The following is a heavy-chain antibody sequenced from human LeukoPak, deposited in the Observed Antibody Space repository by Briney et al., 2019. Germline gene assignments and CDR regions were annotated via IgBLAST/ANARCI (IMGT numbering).Heavy chain of an antibody. CDR1: GFTFSSYA. Sequence: GGSLRLLCAASGFTFSSYALSWVRQPPGKGLDCVSAIIGSGGSTYYADCVEGRFTTSRDHSKNTLYLQINSVRTAHTAIYYCAKVPYRGFEPWGQGTLVSVSS. V-gene: IGHV3-23*01. CDR2: IIGSGGST. CDR3: AKVPYRGFEP. J-gene: IGHJ5*02.